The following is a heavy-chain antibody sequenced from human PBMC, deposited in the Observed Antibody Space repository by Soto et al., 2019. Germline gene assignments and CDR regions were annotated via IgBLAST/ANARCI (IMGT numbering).Heavy chain of an antibody. D-gene: IGHD5-12*01. CDR3: AKDMGYDLSPLGYFDY. CDR2: ISWNSGSI. V-gene: IGHV3-9*01. J-gene: IGHJ4*02. CDR1: GFTFDDYA. Sequence: GGSLRLSCAASGFTFDDYAMHWVRQAPGKGLEWVSGISWNSGSIGYADSVNGRFTISRDNAKNYLYLQMNSLRSEDTALYYCAKDMGYDLSPLGYFDYWGQGTLVTVSS.